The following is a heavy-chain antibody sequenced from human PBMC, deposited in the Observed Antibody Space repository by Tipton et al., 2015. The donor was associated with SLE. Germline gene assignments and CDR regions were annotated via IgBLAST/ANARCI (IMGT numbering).Heavy chain of an antibody. J-gene: IGHJ4*02. CDR3: ARGNWAAPGL. CDR2: IYTSGST. V-gene: IGHV4-61*02. CDR1: GGSISSGSYY. Sequence: LRLSCTVSGGSISSGSYYWSWIRQPAGKGLEWIGRIYTSGSTNYNPSLKSRVTISVDKSKNQFSLKLSSVTAADTAVYYCARGNWAAPGLWGQGTLVTVSS. D-gene: IGHD6-13*01.